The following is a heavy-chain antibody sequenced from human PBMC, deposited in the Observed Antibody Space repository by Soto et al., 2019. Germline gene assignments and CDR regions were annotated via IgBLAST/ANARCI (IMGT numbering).Heavy chain of an antibody. CDR1: GFTFSSYA. Sequence: QVQLVESGGGVVQPGRSLRLSCAASGFTFSSYAMHWVRQAPGKGLEWVAVISYDGSNKYYADSVKGRFTISRDNSKNTRYLQMNSLRAEDTAVYYCARDAQSWGERIDYWGQGTLVTVSS. V-gene: IGHV3-30-3*01. CDR3: ARDAQSWGERIDY. D-gene: IGHD1-1*01. CDR2: ISYDGSNK. J-gene: IGHJ4*02.